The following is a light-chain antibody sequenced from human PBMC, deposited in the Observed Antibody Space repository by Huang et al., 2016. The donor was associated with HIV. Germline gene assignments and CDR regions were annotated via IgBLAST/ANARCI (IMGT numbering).Light chain of an antibody. CDR1: QSVSSF. Sequence: EIVLTQSPATLSLSPGERATLSCRASQSVSSFLAWYQQKPGQAPRLLIHDASNRATGIPARFSGSGSGTYFTLTISSLEPEDFAIYYCQQRNNWITFGQGTRLEMK. V-gene: IGKV3-11*01. CDR3: QQRNNWIT. CDR2: DAS. J-gene: IGKJ5*01.